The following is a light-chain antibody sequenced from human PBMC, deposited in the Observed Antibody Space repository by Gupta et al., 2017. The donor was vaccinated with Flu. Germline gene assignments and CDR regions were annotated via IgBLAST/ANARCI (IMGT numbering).Light chain of an antibody. CDR1: QSLSSW. Sequence: HSTLSAYVGDRVTITCRASQSLSSWLAWYQQKPGKAPNLLIYKASNLESGVPSRFSGSGSGTEFTLTISSLQPDDFATYYCQQYDSESLTFGGGTKVEI. CDR2: KAS. CDR3: QQYDSESLT. V-gene: IGKV1-5*03. J-gene: IGKJ4*01.